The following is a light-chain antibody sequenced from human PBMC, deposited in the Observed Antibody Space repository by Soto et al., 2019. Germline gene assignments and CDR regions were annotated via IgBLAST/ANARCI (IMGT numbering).Light chain of an antibody. CDR2: DNN. CDR3: QSYDFGLPAVV. CDR1: SSNIGATSN. V-gene: IGLV1-40*01. Sequence: QSVLTQPPSVSGAPGQRVTISCTGSSSNIGATSNVYWYQQLPGAAPKLLFYDNNSRPSGVPDRFSGSKSGTSASLAITGLQAEDEADYYCQSYDFGLPAVVLGGWTQLAAL. J-gene: IGLJ7*02.